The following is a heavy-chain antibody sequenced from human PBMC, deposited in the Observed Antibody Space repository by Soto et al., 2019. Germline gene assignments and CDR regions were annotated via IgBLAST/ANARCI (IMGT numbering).Heavy chain of an antibody. CDR1: GFTFSSYG. V-gene: IGHV3-33*01. CDR3: ARDGLLYYYDSSGLYGMDV. J-gene: IGHJ6*02. Sequence: GGSLRLSCAASGFTFSSYGMHWVRQAPGKGLEWVAVIWYDGSNKYYADSVKGRFTISRDNSKNTLYLQMNSLRAEDTAVYYCARDGLLYYYDSSGLYGMDVWGQGTTVTVSS. CDR2: IWYDGSNK. D-gene: IGHD3-22*01.